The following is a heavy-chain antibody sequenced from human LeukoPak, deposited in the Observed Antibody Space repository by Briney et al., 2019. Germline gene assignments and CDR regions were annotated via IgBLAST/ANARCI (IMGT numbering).Heavy chain of an antibody. CDR2: IFGTTGST. V-gene: IGHV3-23*01. J-gene: IGHJ4*02. D-gene: IGHD3-22*01. CDR1: GFSFSNYA. Sequence: GGSLRLSCAASGFSFSNYAMSWVRQAPGKGLEWVSGIFGTTGSTYYAGSVKGRVTISRDISRNTVYLQMNDLRAEDTALYYCAKDRTYYYDYSAYYFSPPLQHYWGQGTLVTVSS. CDR3: AKDRTYYYDYSAYYFSPPLQHY.